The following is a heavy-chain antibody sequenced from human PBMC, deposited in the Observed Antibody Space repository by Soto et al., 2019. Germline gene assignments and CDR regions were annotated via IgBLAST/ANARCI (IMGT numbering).Heavy chain of an antibody. J-gene: IGHJ4*02. Sequence: QVQLVQSGAEMRKPGASVMVSCKASGYTFTSYAMNWVRQAPGQRLEWMGWINGGNGDTKYSQRFQDRVTITRDTSANTVYMELSSLTSEDTAIYYCARGPLSFYSADCRWGRGPPVTVSS. CDR1: GYTFTSYA. D-gene: IGHD2-21*02. CDR3: ARGPLSFYSADCR. V-gene: IGHV1-3*01. CDR2: INGGNGDT.